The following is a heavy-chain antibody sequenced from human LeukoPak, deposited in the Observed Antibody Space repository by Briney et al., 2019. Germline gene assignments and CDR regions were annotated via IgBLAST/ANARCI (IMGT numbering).Heavy chain of an antibody. Sequence: SETLSLTCAVYGGSFSGYYWSWIRQPPGKGLEWIGEINHSGSTNYNPSLKSRVTISVDKSKNQFSLKLSSVTAADTAVYYCARGAPDYYDSSGYFSPTAAFDIWGQGTMVTVSS. V-gene: IGHV4-34*01. D-gene: IGHD3-22*01. CDR3: ARGAPDYYDSSGYFSPTAAFDI. J-gene: IGHJ3*02. CDR1: GGSFSGYY. CDR2: INHSGST.